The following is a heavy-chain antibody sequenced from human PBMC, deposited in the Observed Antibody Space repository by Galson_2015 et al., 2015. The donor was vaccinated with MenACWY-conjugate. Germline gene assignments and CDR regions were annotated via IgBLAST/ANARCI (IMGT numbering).Heavy chain of an antibody. D-gene: IGHD6-13*01. CDR2: ISAYNGNT. CDR1: GYIFTSYG. V-gene: IGHV1-18*04. J-gene: IGHJ6*02. Sequence: SVKVSCKASGYIFTSYGISWVRQAPGQGPEWMGWISAYNGNTNYAQNLQGRVTMTTDTSTGTAYMEVRSLRSDDTAVYYCGRDKQIAAPGRYYYYGMDVWGQGTPVTVSS. CDR3: GRDKQIAAPGRYYYYGMDV.